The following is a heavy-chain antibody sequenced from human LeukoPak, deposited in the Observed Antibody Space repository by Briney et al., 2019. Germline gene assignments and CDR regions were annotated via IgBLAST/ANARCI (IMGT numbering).Heavy chain of an antibody. CDR3: ARGPTRGYSYGREKESDY. J-gene: IGHJ4*02. D-gene: IGHD5-18*01. Sequence: IXXXNGNTTYAQKLQGRVTMTTDTSTSTAYMELSSLRSEDTAVYYCARGPTRGYSYGREKESDYWGQGTLVTVSS. CDR2: IXXXNGNT. V-gene: IGHV1-18*01.